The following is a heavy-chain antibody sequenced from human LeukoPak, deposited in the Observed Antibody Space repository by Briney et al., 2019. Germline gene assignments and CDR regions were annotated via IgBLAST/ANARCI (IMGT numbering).Heavy chain of an antibody. CDR3: AREDGFCSSSSCYNDY. CDR2: INPNSGGT. J-gene: IGHJ4*02. D-gene: IGHD2-2*02. CDR1: GYTFTGYY. V-gene: IGHV1-2*06. Sequence: GASVKVSCKASGYTFTGYYVHWVRQAPGQGLEWVGRINPNSGGTNYAQKFQGRVTMTRDTSISTAYMELNTLRSDDTAVYYCAREDGFCSSSSCYNDYWGQGTLVTVSS.